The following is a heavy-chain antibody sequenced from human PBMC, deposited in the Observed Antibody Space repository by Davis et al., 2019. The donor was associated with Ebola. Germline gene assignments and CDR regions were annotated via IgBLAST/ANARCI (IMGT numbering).Heavy chain of an antibody. V-gene: IGHV4-59*08. J-gene: IGHJ6*02. D-gene: IGHD2-15*01. Sequence: SETLSLTCTVSGGSISSYYWSWIRQPPGKGLEWIGYIYYSGSTNYNPSLKSRVTISVDTSKNQFSLKLSSVTAADTAVYYCARGPIVVVVAAPYYYGMDVWGQGTTVTVSS. CDR2: IYYSGST. CDR1: GGSISSYY. CDR3: ARGPIVVVVAAPYYYGMDV.